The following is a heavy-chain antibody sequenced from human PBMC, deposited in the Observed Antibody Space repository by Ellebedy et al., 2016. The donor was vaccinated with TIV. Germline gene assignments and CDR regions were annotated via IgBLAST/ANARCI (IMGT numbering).Heavy chain of an antibody. Sequence: PGGSLRLSCAASGFTFSKYWMHWVRQAPGKGQVWVSRINSDGSSTSYADSVKGRFTISRDKAKNTMYLQMNSLRAEDKAVYYCARAGSSGWEAYFDIWGRGTLVTVSS. CDR1: GFTFSKYW. V-gene: IGHV3-74*01. CDR2: INSDGSST. J-gene: IGHJ2*01. D-gene: IGHD6-19*01. CDR3: ARAGSSGWEAYFDI.